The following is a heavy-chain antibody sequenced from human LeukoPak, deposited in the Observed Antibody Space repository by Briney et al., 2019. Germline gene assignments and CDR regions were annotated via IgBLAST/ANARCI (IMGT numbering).Heavy chain of an antibody. Sequence: SVKVSCKASGGTFSSYVISWVRQAPGQGLEWMGRIIPILGIANYAQKFQGRVTITADKSTSTAYMELSSLRSEDTAVYYCARDHEETIFGVAKGPTLDYWGQGTLVTVSS. CDR3: ARDHEETIFGVAKGPTLDY. CDR1: GGTFSSYV. J-gene: IGHJ4*02. CDR2: IIPILGIA. D-gene: IGHD3-3*01. V-gene: IGHV1-69*04.